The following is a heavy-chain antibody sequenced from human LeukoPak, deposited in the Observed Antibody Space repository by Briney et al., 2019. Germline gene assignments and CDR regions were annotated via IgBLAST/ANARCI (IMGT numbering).Heavy chain of an antibody. CDR2: IYPGDSDT. Sequence: GESLKISCQGSGSRFTSYWIGWARQLPGKGLEWMGIIYPGDSDTRYSPSFQGQVTISADKSISTAYLQWSSLKASDTAMYYCARSSSSWYHVVDYWGQGTLVTVSS. CDR1: GSRFTSYW. D-gene: IGHD6-13*01. V-gene: IGHV5-51*01. CDR3: ARSSSSWYHVVDY. J-gene: IGHJ4*02.